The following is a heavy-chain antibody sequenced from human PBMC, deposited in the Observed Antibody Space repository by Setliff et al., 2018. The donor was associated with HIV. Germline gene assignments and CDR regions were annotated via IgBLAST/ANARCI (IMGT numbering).Heavy chain of an antibody. CDR1: GYMFTGFH. CDR2: INPNSGGT. D-gene: IGHD3-10*01. Sequence: GASVKVSCKASGYMFTGFHVHWVRQAAGQGLEWMGCINPNSGGTKYAQKFQGRVTMTRDTSISTAYMELSRLRSDDTAVYYCARDWAEDYYGSGSFQHWGQGTLVTVSS. J-gene: IGHJ1*01. V-gene: IGHV1-2*02. CDR3: ARDWAEDYYGSGSFQH.